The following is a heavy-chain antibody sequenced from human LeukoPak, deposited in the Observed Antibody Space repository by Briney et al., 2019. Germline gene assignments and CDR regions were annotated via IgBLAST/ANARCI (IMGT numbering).Heavy chain of an antibody. V-gene: IGHV3-30*04. Sequence: AGGSLRLSCAASGFTFSSYAMHWVRQAPGKGLEWVAVISYDGSNKYYADSVKGRFTISRDNAKNTLYLQMNSLRAEDTAVYYCARGGDTAMVKEVGWFDPWGQGTLVTVSS. J-gene: IGHJ5*02. D-gene: IGHD5-18*01. CDR2: ISYDGSNK. CDR1: GFTFSSYA. CDR3: ARGGDTAMVKEVGWFDP.